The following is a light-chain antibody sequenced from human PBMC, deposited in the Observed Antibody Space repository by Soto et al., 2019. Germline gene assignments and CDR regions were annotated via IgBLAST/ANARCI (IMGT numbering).Light chain of an antibody. J-gene: IGKJ5*01. CDR1: QSVSSNY. CDR3: QQYGSSPIT. V-gene: IGKV3-20*01. Sequence: EIVLTQSPGTLSLSPGERATLSCRASQSVSSNYLAWYQQKPGQAPRVLIYVASSRATGIPDRFSGSGSGTDFTLTISRLEPEDFAVYYCQQYGSSPITFGQGTRQEIK. CDR2: VAS.